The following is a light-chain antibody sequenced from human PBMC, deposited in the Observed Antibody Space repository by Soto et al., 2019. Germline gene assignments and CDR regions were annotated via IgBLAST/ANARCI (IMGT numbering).Light chain of an antibody. CDR3: RHYNTYSSPYT. Sequence: DIQMTQSPSTLSASVGDRVTITCRASQSISYRLAWYQQKPGKAPNLLIYKATSLESGVPSRFSGSGSATEFTLTITSMQADDFATYYCRHYNTYSSPYTCGQGTGLEIK. CDR1: QSISYR. J-gene: IGKJ2*01. CDR2: KAT. V-gene: IGKV1-5*03.